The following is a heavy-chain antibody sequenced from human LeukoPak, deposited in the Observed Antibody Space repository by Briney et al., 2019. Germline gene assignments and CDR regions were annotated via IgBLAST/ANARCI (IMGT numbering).Heavy chain of an antibody. CDR1: GFTVTTNY. Sequence: GGSLRLSCAASGFTVTTNYMTWVRHAPGKGLEWVSIIYSGGYTDYADSVKGRFTISRDNSKNTLDLQMNSLRAEGTAVYYCAKHAAAAGHGMDVWGQGTTVTVSS. D-gene: IGHD6-13*01. CDR2: IYSGGYT. J-gene: IGHJ6*02. CDR3: AKHAAAAGHGMDV. V-gene: IGHV3-66*04.